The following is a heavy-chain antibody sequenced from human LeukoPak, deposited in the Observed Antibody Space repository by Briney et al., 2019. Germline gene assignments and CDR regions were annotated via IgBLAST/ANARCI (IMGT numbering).Heavy chain of an antibody. V-gene: IGHV4-61*01. Sequence: PSETLSLTCTVSGGSISSSSYYWSWIRQPPGKGLEWIGYIYYSGSTNYNPSLKSRVTISVDTSKNQFSLKLSSVTAADTAVYYCARGQGAARSTGYSSSWSWAYWGQGTLVTVSS. CDR3: ARGQGAARSTGYSSSWSWAY. CDR1: GGSISSSSYY. CDR2: IYYSGST. J-gene: IGHJ4*02. D-gene: IGHD6-13*01.